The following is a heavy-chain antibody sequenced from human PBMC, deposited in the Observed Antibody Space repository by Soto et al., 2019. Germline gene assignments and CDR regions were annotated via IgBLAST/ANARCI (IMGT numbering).Heavy chain of an antibody. J-gene: IGHJ4*02. D-gene: IGHD6-25*01. Sequence: QVQLVQSGAEVKKPGASVRVPCKASGYTFTSYYIHWVRQAPGQGLEWMAIVNPTGGSTNYAQKFQGRVTVTFDTSTSTVFMELNSLRYEDTAVYYCARHLAAGDSWGQGTLVTVSS. V-gene: IGHV1-46*03. CDR2: VNPTGGST. CDR1: GYTFTSYY. CDR3: ARHLAAGDS.